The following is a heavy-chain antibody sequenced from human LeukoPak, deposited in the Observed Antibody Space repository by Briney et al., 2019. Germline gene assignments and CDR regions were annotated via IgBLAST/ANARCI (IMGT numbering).Heavy chain of an antibody. CDR3: VRGSDGLDV. CDR2: IDTAGDT. V-gene: IGHV3-13*04. CDR1: GFTLSSYD. J-gene: IGHJ6*02. Sequence: GGSLRLSCAASGFTLSSYDMYWVRQAAGAGLEWASSIDTAGDTYYPGSVKGRFTISRENAKNSFYLQMNSVRAGDTAVYYCVRGSDGLDVWGQGTTVTVSS. D-gene: IGHD3-16*01.